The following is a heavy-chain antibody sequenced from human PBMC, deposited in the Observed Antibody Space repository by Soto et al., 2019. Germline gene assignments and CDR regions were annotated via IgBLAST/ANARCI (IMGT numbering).Heavy chain of an antibody. CDR1: GFTFGTTD. CDR3: VKNSGWFNT. J-gene: IGHJ5*02. V-gene: IGHV3-23*01. D-gene: IGHD3-10*01. CDR2: IDGSGGIT. Sequence: QSLQSGGGLVQPGGSLTLSCAASGFTFGTTDMSWVRQAPGEGLEWVSTIDGSGGITYYADSGKGRFTISRDNSRNTVYLQMNSLRGDDTALYYCVKNSGWFNTWGQGALVTVSS.